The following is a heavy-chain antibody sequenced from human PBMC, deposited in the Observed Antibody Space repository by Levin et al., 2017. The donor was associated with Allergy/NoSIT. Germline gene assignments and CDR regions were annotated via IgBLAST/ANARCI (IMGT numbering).Heavy chain of an antibody. D-gene: IGHD6-13*01. CDR3: AREKGTAAAGYKGVLGY. Sequence: GESLKISCKASGYTFTGYYMHWVRQAPGQGLEWMGWINPNSGGTNYAQKFQGRVTMTRDTSISTAYMELSRLRSDDTAVYYCAREKGTAAAGYKGVLGYWGQGTLVTVSS. V-gene: IGHV1-2*02. CDR1: GYTFTGYY. J-gene: IGHJ4*02. CDR2: INPNSGGT.